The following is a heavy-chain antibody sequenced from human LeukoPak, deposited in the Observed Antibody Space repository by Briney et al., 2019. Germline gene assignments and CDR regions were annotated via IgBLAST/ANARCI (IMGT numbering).Heavy chain of an antibody. V-gene: IGHV4-59*01. D-gene: IGHD1-26*01. CDR1: GGSISSYY. J-gene: IGHJ6*03. CDR2: IYYSGST. CDR3: ATINSRSHYAHYYYYMDV. Sequence: PSETLSLTCTVPGGSISSYYWRWIRQPPGKGLEWIGYIYYSGSTNYNPPPQSRVAISVDTSKHQTSLKLSSVTAADTAVHYCATINSRSHYAHYYYYMDVWGKGTTVTVSS.